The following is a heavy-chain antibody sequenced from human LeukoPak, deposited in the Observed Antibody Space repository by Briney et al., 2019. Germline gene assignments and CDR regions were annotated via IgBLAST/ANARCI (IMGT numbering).Heavy chain of an antibody. CDR3: ARGVDTAMVTLWFDP. D-gene: IGHD5-18*01. CDR2: ISAYNGNT. J-gene: IGHJ5*02. V-gene: IGHV1-18*01. Sequence: ASVKVSCKASGYTFTSYGISWVRQAPGQGLEWMGWISAYNGNTNYAQKLQGRVTMTTDTSTSTAYMELRSLRSDDTVVYYRARGVDTAMVTLWFDPWGQGTLVTVSS. CDR1: GYTFTSYG.